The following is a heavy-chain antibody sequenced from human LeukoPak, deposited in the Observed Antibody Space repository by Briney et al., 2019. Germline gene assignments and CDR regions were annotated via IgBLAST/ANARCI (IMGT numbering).Heavy chain of an antibody. D-gene: IGHD3-10*01. CDR1: GFTFSSYA. CDR3: ARDLNGSGRGGDYYYYGMDV. V-gene: IGHV3-23*01. Sequence: GGSLRLSCVASGFTFSSYAMSWVRQAPGKGLEWVSAISGSGGSTYYADSVKGWFTISRDNSKNTLYLQMNSLRAEDTAVYYCARDLNGSGRGGDYYYYGMDVWGQGTTVTVSS. J-gene: IGHJ6*02. CDR2: ISGSGGST.